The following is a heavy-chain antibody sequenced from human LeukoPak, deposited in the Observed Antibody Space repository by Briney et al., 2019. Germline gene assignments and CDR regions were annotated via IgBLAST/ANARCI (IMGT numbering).Heavy chain of an antibody. CDR3: ARFKGLRFLEWSLDY. J-gene: IGHJ4*02. Sequence: SETLSLTCAVYGGSFSGYYWSWIRQPPGKGLEWIGYIYYSGSTNYNPSLKSRVTISVDTSKNQFSLKLSSVTAADTAVYYCARFKGLRFLEWSLDYWGQGSLVTVSS. D-gene: IGHD3-3*01. CDR1: GGSFSGYY. CDR2: IYYSGST. V-gene: IGHV4-59*01.